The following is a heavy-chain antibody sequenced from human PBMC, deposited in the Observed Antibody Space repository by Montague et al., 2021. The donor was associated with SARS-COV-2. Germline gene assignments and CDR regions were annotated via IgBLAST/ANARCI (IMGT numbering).Heavy chain of an antibody. J-gene: IGHJ5*02. CDR3: ASLTLGYCSSTSCYSDWFDP. D-gene: IGHD2-2*02. CDR1: GGSFSGYY. CDR2: INQSGST. Sequence: SETLSLTCAVYGGSFSGYYWSWIRQPPGKGLEWIGEINQSGSTNYNPSLKSRVTISLDTSKNQFSLKLSSVTAAGTAVYYCASLTLGYCSSTSCYSDWFDPWGQGTLVTVSS. V-gene: IGHV4-34*01.